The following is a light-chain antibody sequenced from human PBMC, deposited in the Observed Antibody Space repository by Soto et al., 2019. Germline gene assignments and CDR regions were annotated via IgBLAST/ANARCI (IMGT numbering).Light chain of an antibody. CDR3: QVWDINTDHYV. V-gene: IGLV3-21*04. CDR2: YDT. Sequence: SYELTQPPSVSVAPEKTARITCGGNNIGTKRVHWYRQKPGQAPVLVIYYDTDRPSGIPERFSGPNSGNTATLTISRVEAGDEADYYCQVWDINTDHYVFGTGTKLTVL. J-gene: IGLJ1*01. CDR1: NIGTKR.